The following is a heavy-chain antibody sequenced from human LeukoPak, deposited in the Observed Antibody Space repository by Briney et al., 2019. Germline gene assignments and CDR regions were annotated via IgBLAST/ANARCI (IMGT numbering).Heavy chain of an antibody. CDR1: GYSFTSYW. CDR2: IYPGDSDT. D-gene: IGHD3-3*01. Sequence: GESLQISCQGSGYSFTSYWIGWVRQMPGKGLEWMGIIYPGDSDTRYSPSFQGQVTISADKSISTAYLQWSSLKASDTAMYYCARLRLEWTNWFDPWGQGTLVTVSS. V-gene: IGHV5-51*01. J-gene: IGHJ5*02. CDR3: ARLRLEWTNWFDP.